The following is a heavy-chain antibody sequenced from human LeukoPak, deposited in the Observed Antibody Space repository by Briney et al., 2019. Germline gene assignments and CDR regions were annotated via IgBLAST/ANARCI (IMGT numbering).Heavy chain of an antibody. J-gene: IGHJ4*02. CDR3: ARDSHSSSWSTNDY. CDR1: GFTFSSYA. D-gene: IGHD6-13*01. Sequence: GGSLRLSCAASGFTFSSYAMHWVRQAPGKGLEWVAVISYDGSNKYYADSVKGRFTISRDNSKNTLYLQMNSLRAEDTAVYYCARDSHSSSWSTNDYWGQGTLVTVSS. CDR2: ISYDGSNK. V-gene: IGHV3-30*04.